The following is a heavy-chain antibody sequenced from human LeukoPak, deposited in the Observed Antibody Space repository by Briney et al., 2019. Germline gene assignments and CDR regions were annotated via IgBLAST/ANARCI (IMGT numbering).Heavy chain of an antibody. CDR3: AKYSGISAAIFRGSYIDY. CDR2: ISSSGSYA. D-gene: IGHD6-25*01. J-gene: IGHJ4*02. Sequence: GGSLRLSCAASGFTFSDYYMSWIRQAPGKGLECVSYISSSGSYAKYADSVKGRFTISRDNSKNTLYLQMNSLRAEDTAVYYCAKYSGISAAIFRGSYIDYWGQGTLITVSS. CDR1: GFTFSDYY. V-gene: IGHV3-11*03.